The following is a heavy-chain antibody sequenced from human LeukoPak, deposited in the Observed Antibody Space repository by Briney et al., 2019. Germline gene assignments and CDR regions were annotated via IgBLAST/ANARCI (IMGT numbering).Heavy chain of an antibody. CDR2: FDPEDGET. J-gene: IGHJ5*02. V-gene: IGHV1-24*01. CDR3: ATGGPAGGSYGYLA. CDR1: GYTLTELS. D-gene: IGHD5-18*01. Sequence: ASVKVSCKVSGYTLTELSMHWVRQAPGKGLEWMGGFDPEDGETIYAQKFQGRVTMTEDTSTDTAYMELSSLRSEDTAVYYCATGGPAGGSYGYLAWGQGTLVTVSS.